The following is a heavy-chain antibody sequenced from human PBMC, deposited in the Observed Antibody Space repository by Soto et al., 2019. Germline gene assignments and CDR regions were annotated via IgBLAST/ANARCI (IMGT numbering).Heavy chain of an antibody. CDR2: ITGSGSDT. CDR1: GFTFNNYA. V-gene: IGHV3-23*01. D-gene: IGHD2-21*01. Sequence: GGSLRLSCAASGFTFNNYAMGWVRQAPGKGLEWVSAITGSGSDTYYVDSVKGRFTISRDNSKNTLFLQMNSLRAEDTAIYYCAKLGSSACSPHYYFDYWGQGTLVTVSS. J-gene: IGHJ4*02. CDR3: AKLGSSACSPHYYFDY.